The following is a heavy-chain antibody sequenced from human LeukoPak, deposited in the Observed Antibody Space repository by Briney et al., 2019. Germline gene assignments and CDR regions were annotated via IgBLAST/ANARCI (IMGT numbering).Heavy chain of an antibody. J-gene: IGHJ4*02. CDR3: AGVAYFFDSTGFYQGGDFDY. D-gene: IGHD3-22*01. CDR2: INPNSGVT. Sequence: ASMKVSCKASGYTFTGYFIHWVRQAPGQGLEWMGWINPNSGVTNYAHQFQGRVTLTRDTSISTGYLELNSLRSDDTAVYYCAGVAYFFDSTGFYQGGDFDYWGQGTLVTVSS. CDR1: GYTFTGYF. V-gene: IGHV1-2*02.